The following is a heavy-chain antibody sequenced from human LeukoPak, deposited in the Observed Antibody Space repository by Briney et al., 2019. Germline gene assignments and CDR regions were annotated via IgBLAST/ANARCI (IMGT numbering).Heavy chain of an antibody. CDR1: GFTFSSFN. J-gene: IGHJ4*02. V-gene: IGHV3-43*01. CDR3: AKDFGTGYCSSTSCWENYFDY. Sequence: GGSLRHACAASGFTFSSFNMNWVRQAPGKAMEWVSLISWDGADTNYADSVKGRFTISRDNSKNSLYLQMNSLRIEDTALYYCAKDFGTGYCSSTSCWENYFDYWGQGTLVTVSS. D-gene: IGHD2-2*01. CDR2: ISWDGADT.